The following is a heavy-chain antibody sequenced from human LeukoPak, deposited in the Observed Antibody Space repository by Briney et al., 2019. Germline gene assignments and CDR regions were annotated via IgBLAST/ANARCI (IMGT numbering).Heavy chain of an antibody. D-gene: IGHD4-11*01. J-gene: IGHJ5*02. Sequence: SETPSLTCAVYGGSFSGYYWSWIRQPPGKGLEWIGEINHSGSTNYNPSLKSRVTISVDTSKNQFSLKLSSVTAADTAVYYCARGPQNSDYSKGNWFDPWGQGTLVTVSS. V-gene: IGHV4-34*01. CDR3: ARGPQNSDYSKGNWFDP. CDR2: INHSGST. CDR1: GGSFSGYY.